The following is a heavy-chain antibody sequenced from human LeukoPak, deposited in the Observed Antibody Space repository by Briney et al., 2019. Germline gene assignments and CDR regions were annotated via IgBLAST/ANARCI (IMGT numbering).Heavy chain of an antibody. Sequence: ASVKVSCKASGYTLTGYYMHWLRQAPGQGLEWMGWINPNSGDTNYAQKFQGRVTMTRDTSISTVYTELSRLTSDDTAVYYCARNPYEYYFDYWGQGTLVTVSS. CDR2: INPNSGDT. CDR3: ARNPYEYYFDY. V-gene: IGHV1-2*02. CDR1: GYTLTGYY. J-gene: IGHJ4*02. D-gene: IGHD5-12*01.